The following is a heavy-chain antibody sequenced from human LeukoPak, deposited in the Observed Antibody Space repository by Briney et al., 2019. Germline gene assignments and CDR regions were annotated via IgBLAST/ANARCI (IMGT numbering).Heavy chain of an antibody. CDR2: ISYDGSNK. J-gene: IGHJ4*02. D-gene: IGHD1-26*01. CDR3: AKDPRGWETYYFDY. Sequence: GGSLRLSCAASGFTFSSYGMHWVRQAPGKGLEWVAVISYDGSNKYYADSVKGRFTISRDNSKNTLYLQMNSLRAEDTAVYYCAKDPRGWETYYFDYWGQGTLVTVSS. CDR1: GFTFSSYG. V-gene: IGHV3-30*18.